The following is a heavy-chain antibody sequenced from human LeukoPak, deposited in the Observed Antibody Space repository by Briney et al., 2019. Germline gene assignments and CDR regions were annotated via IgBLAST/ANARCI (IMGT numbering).Heavy chain of an antibody. CDR2: IIPIFGTA. CDR3: ARDEGMGQYYFDY. J-gene: IGHJ4*02. D-gene: IGHD3-16*01. Sequence: GSSVKVSCKASGGTFSSYAISWARQAPGQGLEWMGGIIPIFGTANYAQKFQGRVTITADESTSTAYMELSSLRSEDTAVYYCARDEGMGQYYFDYWGQGTLVTVSS. CDR1: GGTFSSYA. V-gene: IGHV1-69*01.